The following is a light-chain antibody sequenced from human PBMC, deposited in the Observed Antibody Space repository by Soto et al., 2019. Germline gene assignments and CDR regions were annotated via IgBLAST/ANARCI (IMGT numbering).Light chain of an antibody. CDR2: DAS. CDR1: QSVSSY. CDR3: QQRTNWPLT. V-gene: IGKV3-11*01. J-gene: IGKJ4*01. Sequence: ELVLTQSPATLSLSPGERATLSCRASQSVSSYLAWYQQKPDQAPRLLFYDASNRATGIPARFSGSGSGTDFTLTISSLEPEDFAVYYCQQRTNWPLTFGGGTKVDIK.